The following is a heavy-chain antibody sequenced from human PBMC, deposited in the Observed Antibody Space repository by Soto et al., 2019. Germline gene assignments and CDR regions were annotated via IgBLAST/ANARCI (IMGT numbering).Heavy chain of an antibody. CDR3: ARDLGGYDLCGPDT. D-gene: IGHD5-12*01. V-gene: IGHV1-2*02. J-gene: IGHJ5*02. CDR2: INLNSGDT. CDR1: GYTFTNND. Sequence: ASVKVSCKASGYTFTNNDVSWVRQAPGQGLEWMGWINLNSGDTNYAEKFRGRVTMTRDTFIITAYMELTRLKSDDTAVYYCARDLGGYDLCGPDTWGQGTLVTVSS.